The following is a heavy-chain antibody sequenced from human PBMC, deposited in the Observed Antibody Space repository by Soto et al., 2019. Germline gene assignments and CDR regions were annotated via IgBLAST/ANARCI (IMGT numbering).Heavy chain of an antibody. J-gene: IGHJ3*02. CDR1: GDSISGIDYY. V-gene: IGHV4-31*03. CDR3: AREGGSYDSGGYLIRGAFDI. CDR2: IYFRGNT. Sequence: SETLSLTCSVSGDSISGIDYYWTWIRQHPEKGLEWIGNIYFRGNTYYSPSLESRLTISVDTSKNQFSLKLTSVTAADTAAYYCAREGGSYDSGGYLIRGAFDIWGQGTMVT. D-gene: IGHD3-22*01.